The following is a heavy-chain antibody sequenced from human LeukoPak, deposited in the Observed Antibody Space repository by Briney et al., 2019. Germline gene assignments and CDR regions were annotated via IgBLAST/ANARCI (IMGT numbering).Heavy chain of an antibody. J-gene: IGHJ4*02. Sequence: GGSLRLSCAASGFTFSSYGMHWVRQAPGKGLEWVAVIRYDGSNKYYADSVKGRFTISRDNSKNTLYLQMNSLRAEDTAVYYCARDSPTSFDYWGQGTLVTVSS. CDR3: ARDSPTSFDY. V-gene: IGHV3-33*01. CDR2: IRYDGSNK. CDR1: GFTFSSYG. D-gene: IGHD5-12*01.